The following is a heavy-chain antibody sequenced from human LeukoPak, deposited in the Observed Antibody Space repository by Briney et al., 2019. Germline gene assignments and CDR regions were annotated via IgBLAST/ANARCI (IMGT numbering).Heavy chain of an antibody. J-gene: IGHJ4*02. CDR3: ARRGHDYGVDY. CDR2: MNPNSGNT. V-gene: IGHV1-8*03. CDR1: GGTFTSYD. D-gene: IGHD4-17*01. Sequence: GASVKVSCKASGGTFTSYDINWVRQATGQGLEWMGWMNPNSGNTGYAQKFQGRVTITRNTSISTAYMELSSLRSEDTAVYYCARRGHDYGVDYWGQGTLVTVSS.